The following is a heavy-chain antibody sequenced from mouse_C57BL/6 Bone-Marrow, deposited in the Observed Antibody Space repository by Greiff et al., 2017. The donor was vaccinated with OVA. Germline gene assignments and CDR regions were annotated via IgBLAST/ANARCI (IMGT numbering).Heavy chain of an antibody. CDR3: ARNDWDWFAY. Sequence: VQLQQPGAELVKPGASVKLSCKASGYTFTSYWMHWVKQRPGQGLEWIGMIHPNSGSTNYNEKFKSKATLTVDKSSSTAYMQPSSLTSEDSAVYYCARNDWDWFAYWGQGTLVTVSA. J-gene: IGHJ3*01. CDR2: IHPNSGST. V-gene: IGHV1-64*01. D-gene: IGHD4-1*01. CDR1: GYTFTSYW.